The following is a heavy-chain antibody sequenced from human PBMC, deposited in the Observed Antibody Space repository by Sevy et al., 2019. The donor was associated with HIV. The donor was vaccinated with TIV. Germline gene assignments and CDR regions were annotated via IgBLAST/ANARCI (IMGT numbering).Heavy chain of an antibody. J-gene: IGHJ2*01. CDR1: GFTFSNVW. CDR3: TTMMRLFGDPNFWYFDL. V-gene: IGHV3-15*04. Sequence: GGSLRLSCAASGFTFSNVWTSWVRQASGKGLEWVGRIESKSEGGTTDCAAPVKGRFSISRDESSDTVYLQMNSLKTEDTAVYYCTTMMRLFGDPNFWYFDLWGRGTLVTVSS. D-gene: IGHD2-21*01. CDR2: IESKSEGGTT.